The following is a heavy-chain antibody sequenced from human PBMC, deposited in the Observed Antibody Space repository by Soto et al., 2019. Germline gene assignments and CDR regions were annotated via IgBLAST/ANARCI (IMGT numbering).Heavy chain of an antibody. Sequence: PGGSLRLSCAASGFTFSGFAMHWVRQAPGKGLEWVAVISYDGSNKYYAESVKGRFTISRDNSQNTLYLQMNRLRVEDTAVYYCARGDYYDSSGPFSDAFDIWGQGTMVTVSS. CDR3: ARGDYYDSSGPFSDAFDI. J-gene: IGHJ3*02. CDR2: ISYDGSNK. D-gene: IGHD3-22*01. V-gene: IGHV3-30-3*01. CDR1: GFTFSGFA.